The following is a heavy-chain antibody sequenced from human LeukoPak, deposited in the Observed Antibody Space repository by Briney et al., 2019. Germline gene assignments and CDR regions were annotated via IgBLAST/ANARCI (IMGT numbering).Heavy chain of an antibody. J-gene: IGHJ3*02. D-gene: IGHD2/OR15-2a*01. CDR1: GYSFTSYW. V-gene: IGHV5-51*01. CDR3: ARAIQPYYADAFDI. Sequence: HGESLKISCEGSGYSFTSYWIGWVRQMPGKGLEWMGIIYPGDSDTRYSPSFQGQVTISADKSISTAYLQWSSLKASDTAMYYCARAIQPYYADAFDIWGQGTMVTVSS. CDR2: IYPGDSDT.